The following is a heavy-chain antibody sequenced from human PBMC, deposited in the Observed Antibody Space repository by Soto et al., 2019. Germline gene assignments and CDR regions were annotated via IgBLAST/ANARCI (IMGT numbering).Heavy chain of an antibody. Sequence: QITLKESGPTLVKPTQTLTLTCTFSGFSLSTSGVGVGWIRQPPGKALEWLALIYWDDDKRYSPSLKSRLTITKDTSKNQVVLTMTNMDPVDTATYYCALSSPMTTVTTPNFDYWGQGTLLTVSS. D-gene: IGHD4-17*01. J-gene: IGHJ4*02. CDR1: GFSLSTSGVG. CDR2: IYWDDDK. V-gene: IGHV2-5*02. CDR3: ALSSPMTTVTTPNFDY.